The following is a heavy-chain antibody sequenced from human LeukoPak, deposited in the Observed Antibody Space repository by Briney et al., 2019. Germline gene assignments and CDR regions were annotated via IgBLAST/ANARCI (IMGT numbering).Heavy chain of an antibody. CDR2: IYYSGST. J-gene: IGHJ4*02. V-gene: IGHV4-59*01. D-gene: IGHD5-12*01. CDR3: ARDGGYSGYGHFDY. CDR1: GGSISSYY. Sequence: PSETLSLTCTVSGGSISSYYWSWTRQPPGKGLEWIGYIYYSGSTNYNPSLKSRVTISVDTPTNQFSLKLSSVTAADTAVYYCARDGGYSGYGHFDYWGQGTLVTVSS.